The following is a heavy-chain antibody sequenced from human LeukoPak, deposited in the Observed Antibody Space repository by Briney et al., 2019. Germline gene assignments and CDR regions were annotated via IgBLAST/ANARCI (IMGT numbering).Heavy chain of an antibody. Sequence: GGSLRLSCAASGFTSSSYEMNWVRQAPGKGLEWVSYISSSGSTIYYADSVKGRFTISRDNAKNSLYLQMNSLRAEDTAVYYCARAPTPYFTYYMDVWGKGTTVTVSS. V-gene: IGHV3-48*03. CDR2: ISSSGSTI. J-gene: IGHJ6*03. D-gene: IGHD2-21*01. CDR1: GFTSSSYE. CDR3: ARAPTPYFTYYMDV.